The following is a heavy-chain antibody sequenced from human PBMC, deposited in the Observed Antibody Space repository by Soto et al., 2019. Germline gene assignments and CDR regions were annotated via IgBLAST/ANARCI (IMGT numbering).Heavy chain of an antibody. V-gene: IGHV1-69*02. D-gene: IGHD3-22*01. CDR2: IIPILGIA. CDR3: ARTSTPYYYDSSGYYGWYFDL. CDR1: GGTFSSYT. J-gene: IGHJ2*01. Sequence: QVQLVQSGAEVKKPGSSVKVSCKASGGTFSSYTISWVRQAPGQGLEWMGRIIPILGIANYAQKFQGRVTITADKSTSTAYMELSSLRSEDTAVYYCARTSTPYYYDSSGYYGWYFDLWGRGTLVTVSS.